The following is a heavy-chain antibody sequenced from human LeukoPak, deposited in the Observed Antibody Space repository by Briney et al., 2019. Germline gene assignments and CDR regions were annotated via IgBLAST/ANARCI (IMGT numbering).Heavy chain of an antibody. CDR2: ISWNGGII. CDR3: AKGGLRLYFGQFHY. V-gene: IGHV3-9*01. Sequence: PGGSLRLSCAASGFTFDNYAMHWVRKVPGKGLEWVSGISWNGGIIGYADSVKGRFTISRDSAKNSLYLQMNCLRVEDTALYYCAKGGLRLYFGQFHYWGQGTLVTVSS. D-gene: IGHD3-10*01. CDR1: GFTFDNYA. J-gene: IGHJ4*02.